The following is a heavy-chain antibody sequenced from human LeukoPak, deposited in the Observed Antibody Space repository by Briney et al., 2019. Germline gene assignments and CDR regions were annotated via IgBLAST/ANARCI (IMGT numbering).Heavy chain of an antibody. D-gene: IGHD3-22*01. J-gene: IGHJ3*02. V-gene: IGHV3-30*04. CDR2: ISYDGSNK. CDR3: AREYDSSGYYLNAFDI. CDR1: GFTFSSYA. Sequence: PGGSLRLSCAASGFTFSSYAMHWVRQAPGKGLEWVAVISYDGSNKYYADSVKGRFTISRDNSKNTLYLQMNSLRAEDTAVYYCAREYDSSGYYLNAFDIWGQGTMVTVSS.